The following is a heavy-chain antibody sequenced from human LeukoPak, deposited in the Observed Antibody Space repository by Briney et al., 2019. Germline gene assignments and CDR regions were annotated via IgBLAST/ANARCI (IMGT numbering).Heavy chain of an antibody. CDR2: SRGSGGIT. Sequence: PGGSLRLSCAPSGFTFSTYAMSWVRQAPGKGLEWVSTSRGSGGITYYADSVKGRFTISRDHSRNTLYLQMDGLRVKDTAVYYCAKGYADYGADAFDIWGQGTMVTVSS. CDR3: AKGYADYGADAFDI. CDR1: GFTFSTYA. J-gene: IGHJ3*02. D-gene: IGHD4-17*01. V-gene: IGHV3-23*01.